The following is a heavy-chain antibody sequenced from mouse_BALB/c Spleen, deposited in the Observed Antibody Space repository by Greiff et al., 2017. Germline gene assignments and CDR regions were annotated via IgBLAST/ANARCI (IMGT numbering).Heavy chain of an antibody. V-gene: IGHV6-6*02. CDR3: TRGNPYYYAMDY. J-gene: IGHJ4*01. CDR2: IRLKSNNYAT. Sequence: EVKLVESGGGLVQPGGSMKLSCVASGFTFSNYWMNWVRQSPEKGLEWVAEIRLKSNNYATHYAESVKGRFTISRDDSKSSVYLQMNNLRAEDTGIYYCTRGNPYYYAMDYWGQGTSVTVSS. D-gene: IGHD2-1*01. CDR1: GFTFSNYW.